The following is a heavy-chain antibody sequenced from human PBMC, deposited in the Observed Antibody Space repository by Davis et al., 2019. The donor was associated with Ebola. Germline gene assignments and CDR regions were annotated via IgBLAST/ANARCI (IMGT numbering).Heavy chain of an antibody. CDR2: INPNSGGT. Sequence: ASVKVSCKASGYTFTSYGISWVRQAPGQGLEWMGRINPNSGGTNYAQKFQGRVTMTRDTSISTAYMELSRLRSDDTAVYYCARDRGSSGYYLGPPDYWGQGTLVTVSS. J-gene: IGHJ4*02. CDR1: GYTFTSYG. V-gene: IGHV1-2*06. CDR3: ARDRGSSGYYLGPPDY. D-gene: IGHD3-22*01.